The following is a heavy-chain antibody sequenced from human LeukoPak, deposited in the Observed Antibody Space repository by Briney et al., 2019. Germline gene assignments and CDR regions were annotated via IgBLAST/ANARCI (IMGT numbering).Heavy chain of an antibody. CDR2: INPSGSSA. J-gene: IGHJ4*02. Sequence: GASVKVSCKASGYSFTSYYMHWVRQAPGQGLEWMGFINPSGSSAAYAQKFQGRLTMTRDTSISTAYMELSRLRSDDTAVYYCAREESGYGYGYWGQGTLVTVSS. D-gene: IGHD5-18*01. CDR3: AREESGYGYGY. CDR1: GYSFTSYY. V-gene: IGHV1-46*01.